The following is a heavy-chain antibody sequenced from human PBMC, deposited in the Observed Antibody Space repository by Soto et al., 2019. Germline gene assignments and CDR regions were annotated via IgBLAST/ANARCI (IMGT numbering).Heavy chain of an antibody. V-gene: IGHV3-11*06. D-gene: IGHD3-22*01. CDR3: ARTRHYYDRGSLGY. CDR1: GFTFSDYY. J-gene: IGHJ4*02. CDR2: ISSSTSYT. Sequence: QVQLVESGGGLVQPGGSLRLSCAASGFTFSDYYMSWIRQAPGEGLEWVSYISSSTSYTNYADSVKGRFTISRDNAKNSLYLQMNSLRAEDTAVYYCARTRHYYDRGSLGYWGQGTLVTVSS.